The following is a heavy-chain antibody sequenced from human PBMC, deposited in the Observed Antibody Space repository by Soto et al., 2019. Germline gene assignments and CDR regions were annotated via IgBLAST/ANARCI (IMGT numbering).Heavy chain of an antibody. D-gene: IGHD3-9*01. CDR2: MFSTGSS. Sequence: SETLSLTCAVSGASISNTSYFWGWIRQPPGQGLEWVGKMFSTGSSTYNPSLKGRVTFSVDTSKNPFSLRLFSMTASDTAVYFCASRYYPLSAGYRYYESLYFDNWDPGTLVTVST. CDR1: GASISNTSYF. CDR3: ASRYYPLSAGYRYYESLYFDN. J-gene: IGHJ4*02. V-gene: IGHV4-39*02.